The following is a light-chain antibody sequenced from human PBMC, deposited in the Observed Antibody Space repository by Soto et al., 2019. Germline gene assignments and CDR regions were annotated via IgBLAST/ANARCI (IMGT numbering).Light chain of an antibody. Sequence: IQLTQSPSSLSASVGDSVTITCRASQGISRYLSWYQQKPGRAPKLLISAASTLQSGVPARFSGSGSGTDFTLTIPSLQPEDFATYYCQQLNTYPVTFGGRTKVDIK. V-gene: IGKV1-9*01. CDR1: QGISRY. CDR2: AAS. CDR3: QQLNTYPVT. J-gene: IGKJ4*01.